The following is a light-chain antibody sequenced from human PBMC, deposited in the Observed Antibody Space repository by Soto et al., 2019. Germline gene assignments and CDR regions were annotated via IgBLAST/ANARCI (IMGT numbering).Light chain of an antibody. V-gene: IGKV1-9*01. CDR3: QQLNSYPIT. J-gene: IGKJ5*01. CDR2: AAS. Sequence: IQLTQSPSSLSASVGDRVTITCRASQGISSYLAWYQQKPGKAPKLLIYAASTLQSGVASRFSGSGSGTYFTLTISSLQTEDFATYYCQQLNSYPITFGQGTRLEIK. CDR1: QGISSY.